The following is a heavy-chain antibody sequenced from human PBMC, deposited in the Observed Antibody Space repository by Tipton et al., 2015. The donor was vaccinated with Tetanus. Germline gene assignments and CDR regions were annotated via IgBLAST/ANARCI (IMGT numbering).Heavy chain of an antibody. D-gene: IGHD2-8*01. CDR3: ARHGGSGYCSNGVCYVGAFDI. Sequence: GLVKPSETLSLTCTVSSGSMSSYYWSWIRQPPGTGLEWIGYIYSSGSISYNPTLGSRLTISVDTAKNQFSLKLVSVTAADTAVYYCARHGGSGYCSNGVCYVGAFDIWGQGTMVTVSS. J-gene: IGHJ3*02. CDR1: SGSMSSYY. V-gene: IGHV4-59*01. CDR2: IYSSGSI.